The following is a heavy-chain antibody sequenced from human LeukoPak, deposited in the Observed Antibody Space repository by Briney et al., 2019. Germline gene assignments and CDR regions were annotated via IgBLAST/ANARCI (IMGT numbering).Heavy chain of an antibody. CDR2: IKRDGSEK. Sequence: GGSLRLSCAASGFTSSSYWMSWVRQAPGKGLEWVANIKRDGSEKYYVDSVKGRFTISRDNAKNSLYLQINSLRAEDTAVFYCAREMSGGSCFDYWGQGTLVTVSS. V-gene: IGHV3-7*01. J-gene: IGHJ4*02. CDR1: GFTSSSYW. CDR3: AREMSGGSCFDY. D-gene: IGHD2-15*01.